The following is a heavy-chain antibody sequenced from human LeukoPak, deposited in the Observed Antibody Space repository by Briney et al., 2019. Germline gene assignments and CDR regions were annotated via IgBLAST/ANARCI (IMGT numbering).Heavy chain of an antibody. D-gene: IGHD6-13*01. CDR3: ARRLPEAGDTDYCGC. V-gene: IGHV3-23*01. CDR1: GLTFSSYS. CDR2: ISPSGDRT. J-gene: IGHJ4*02. Sequence: GGSLRLSCAASGLTFSSYSMSWVRQAPGEGLEWVSAISPSGDRTSYPAPVKGRFTISRDHSKNTLYLQMNSLTPEDTAVYYCARRLPEAGDTDYCGCWGQGTLVTVSS.